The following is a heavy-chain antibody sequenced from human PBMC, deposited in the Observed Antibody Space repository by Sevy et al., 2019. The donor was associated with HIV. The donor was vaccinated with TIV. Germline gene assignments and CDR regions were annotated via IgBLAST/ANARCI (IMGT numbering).Heavy chain of an antibody. D-gene: IGHD6-13*01. CDR3: AIHLGVAAADYYFDY. J-gene: IGHJ4*02. V-gene: IGHV5-51*01. CDR2: IYPGDSDT. Sequence: GESLKISCKGSGYSFTSYWIGWVRQMPGKGLEWMGIIYPGDSDTRYSPSFQGQVTISADKSISTAYLQWSSLKASDTAMYYCAIHLGVAAADYYFDYWGQGTLVTVSS. CDR1: GYSFTSYW.